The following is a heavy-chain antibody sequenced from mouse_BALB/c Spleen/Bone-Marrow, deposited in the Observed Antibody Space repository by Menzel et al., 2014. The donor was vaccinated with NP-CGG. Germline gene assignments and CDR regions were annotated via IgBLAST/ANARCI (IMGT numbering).Heavy chain of an antibody. CDR3: NANYGNCEPMDY. CDR1: GLNIKDSY. V-gene: IGHV14-4*02. Sequence: VQLQQSGAELVRSGASVRLSCTASGLNIKDSYIHWVKQRPKQGLEWIGWIDPENGDTEYAPKFQDKATVTADASTNTAYLQLSSLVAEDNAVYYGNANYGNCEPMDYWGPGTSGTVSS. D-gene: IGHD2-1*01. J-gene: IGHJ4*01. CDR2: IDPENGDT.